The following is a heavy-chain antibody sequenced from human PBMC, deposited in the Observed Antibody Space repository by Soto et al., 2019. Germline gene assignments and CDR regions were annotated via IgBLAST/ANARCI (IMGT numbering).Heavy chain of an antibody. V-gene: IGHV4-39*01. CDR2: IYYSGST. CDR3: ARPRLLYSNYDAFDI. J-gene: IGHJ3*02. Sequence: ETLSLTCTVSGGSISSSSYYWGWIRQPPGKGLEWIGSIYYSGSTYYNPSLKSRVTISVDTSKNQFSLKLSSVTAADTAVYYCARPRLLYSNYDAFDIWGQGTMVTVSS. D-gene: IGHD4-4*01. CDR1: GGSISSSSYY.